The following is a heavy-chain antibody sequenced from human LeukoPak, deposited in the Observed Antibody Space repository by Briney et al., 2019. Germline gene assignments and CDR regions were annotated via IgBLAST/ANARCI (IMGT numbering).Heavy chain of an antibody. CDR1: GGSFSGYY. V-gene: IGHV4-34*01. CDR2: INHSGST. CDR3: ARWSVQSGRYYGMDV. J-gene: IGHJ6*02. Sequence: SETLSLTCAVYGGSFSGYYWSWIRQPPGKGLEWIGEINHSGSTNYNPSLKSRVTISVDTSKNQFSLKLSSVTAADTAVYYCARWSVQSGRYYGMDVWGQGTTVTVSS.